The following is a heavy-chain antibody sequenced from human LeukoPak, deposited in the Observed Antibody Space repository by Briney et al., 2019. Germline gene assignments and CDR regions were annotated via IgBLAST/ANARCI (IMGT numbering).Heavy chain of an antibody. Sequence: GASVKVSCKASGYTFTGYYMHWVRLAPGQGLEWMGWINPNSGGTNYAQKFQGRVTMTRDTSISTAYMELSRLRSDDTAVYYCARDSYYYGSGSYEYWGQGTLVTVSS. CDR3: ARDSYYYGSGSYEY. CDR1: GYTFTGYY. D-gene: IGHD3-10*01. V-gene: IGHV1-2*02. CDR2: INPNSGGT. J-gene: IGHJ4*02.